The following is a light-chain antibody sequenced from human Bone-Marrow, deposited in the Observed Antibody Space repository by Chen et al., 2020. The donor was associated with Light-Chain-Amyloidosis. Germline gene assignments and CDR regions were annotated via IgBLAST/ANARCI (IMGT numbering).Light chain of an antibody. CDR3: SSYTITNTLV. Sequence: HSALTQPASVSGSPGQSITISCTVTSSDVGGDNHVSWYQQHPDKAPKLMIYEVTNRPSWVPDRFSGSKSDNTASLTISGLQTEDEADYFCSSYTITNTLVFGSGTRVTVL. J-gene: IGLJ1*01. CDR2: EVT. CDR1: SSDVGGDNH. V-gene: IGLV2-14*01.